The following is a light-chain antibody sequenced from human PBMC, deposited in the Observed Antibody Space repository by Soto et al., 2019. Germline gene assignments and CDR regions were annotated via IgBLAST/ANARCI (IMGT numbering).Light chain of an antibody. V-gene: IGKV3-20*01. CDR3: QQYGDSPWT. CDR1: QSVGSTY. CDR2: GAS. Sequence: EIVLTQSPGTLSLSPGERATLSCRASQSVGSTYLAWYQRKPGQAPRLLIYGASSRATGIPDRFSGIGSGTDFTLTISRLEPEDFAVYYCQQYGDSPWTFGQGTKVDI. J-gene: IGKJ1*01.